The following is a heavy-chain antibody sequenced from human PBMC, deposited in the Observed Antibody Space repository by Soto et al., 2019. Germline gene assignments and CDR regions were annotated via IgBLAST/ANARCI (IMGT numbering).Heavy chain of an antibody. J-gene: IGHJ3*02. D-gene: IGHD1-26*01. CDR3: ARNCLGAGAHGAFDI. CDR1: GGSISSSSYY. Sequence: QRQLQESGPGLVKPSETLSLTCTVSGGSISSSSYYWGWIRQPPGKGLEWIGSIYYSGSTYYNPSLKSRVTISVDTSKNQFSLKPSSVTAADTAVYYCARNCLGAGAHGAFDIWGHGTTVTVSS. V-gene: IGHV4-39*01. CDR2: IYYSGST.